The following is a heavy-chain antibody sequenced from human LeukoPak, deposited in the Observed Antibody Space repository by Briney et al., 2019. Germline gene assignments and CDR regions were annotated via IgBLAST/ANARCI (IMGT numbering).Heavy chain of an antibody. D-gene: IGHD5-12*01. Sequence: GGSLRLSCAASGFPFSISFSMYAMSWVRQAPGKGLEWVSFISGSDGTTYYTDSVKGRFTISRDNSKNTLYLQMNSLRAEDTAVYYCAKVLRGGYSGYDFDYWGQGTLVTVSS. V-gene: IGHV3-23*01. J-gene: IGHJ4*02. CDR1: GFPFSISFSMYA. CDR3: AKVLRGGYSGYDFDY. CDR2: ISGSDGTT.